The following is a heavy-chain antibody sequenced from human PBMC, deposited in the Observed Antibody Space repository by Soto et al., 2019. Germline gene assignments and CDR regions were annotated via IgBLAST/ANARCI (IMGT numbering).Heavy chain of an antibody. CDR1: GYTFTRYN. Sequence: ASVKVSCKASGYTFTRYNVHWVRQAPGQGLEWMAIINPSGGTTYYVQKFEGRVTLTTDTSTSTVYMELSSLRSDDTAVYYCARVRGGGSEYFFDYWGQGTLVSVSS. J-gene: IGHJ4*02. V-gene: IGHV1-46*01. CDR2: INPSGGTT. CDR3: ARVRGGGSEYFFDY. D-gene: IGHD2-15*01.